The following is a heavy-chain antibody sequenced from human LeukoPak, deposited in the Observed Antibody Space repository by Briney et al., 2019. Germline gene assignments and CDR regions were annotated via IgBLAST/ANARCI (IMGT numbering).Heavy chain of an antibody. CDR1: GGSISSSNW. V-gene: IGHV4-4*02. J-gene: IGHJ5*02. CDR3: ARDIAAARFNWFDP. Sequence: SETLSLTCAVSGGSISSSNWWSWVRQPPGKGLEWIGYIYYSGSTNYNPSLKSRVTISVDTSKNQFSLKLSSVTAADTAVYYCARDIAAARFNWFDPWGQGTLVTVSS. CDR2: IYYSGST. D-gene: IGHD6-13*01.